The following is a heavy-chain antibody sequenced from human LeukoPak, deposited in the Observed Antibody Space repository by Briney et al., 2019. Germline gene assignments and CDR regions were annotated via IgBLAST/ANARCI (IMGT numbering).Heavy chain of an antibody. D-gene: IGHD6-19*01. V-gene: IGHV4-61*02. CDR2: IYTSGST. CDR3: ARDPGYSSGWLDY. Sequence: SQTLSLTCTVSGGSISSGSYYWSWIRQPAGKGLEWIGRIYTSGSTNYNPSLKSRVTISVDTSKNQFSLKLSSVTAADTAVYYCARDPGYSSGWLDYWGQGNLVTVSS. J-gene: IGHJ4*02. CDR1: GGSISSGSYY.